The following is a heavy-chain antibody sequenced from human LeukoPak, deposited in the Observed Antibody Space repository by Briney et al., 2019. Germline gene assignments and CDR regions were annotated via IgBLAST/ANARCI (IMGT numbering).Heavy chain of an antibody. J-gene: IGHJ4*02. V-gene: IGHV1-8*03. CDR3: ARDLPDDRWTGGY. CDR2: MNPNSGNT. Sequence: ASVKVSCKASGYTFTSYDINWVRQATGQGLEWMGWMNPNSGNTGYAQKFQGRVTITRNTSISTAYMELRSLRSDDTAVYYCARDLPDDRWTGGYWGQGTLVTVSS. CDR1: GYTFTSYD. D-gene: IGHD4-23*01.